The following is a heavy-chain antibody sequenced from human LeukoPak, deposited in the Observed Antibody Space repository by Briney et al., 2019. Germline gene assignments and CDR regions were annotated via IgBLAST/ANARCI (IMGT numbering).Heavy chain of an antibody. CDR3: ARQEVATITPFDY. J-gene: IGHJ4*02. V-gene: IGHV4-4*09. D-gene: IGHD5-12*01. Sequence: SETLSLTCTVSGGSISSYYWSWIRQPPGKGLEWIGYIYTSGSTNYNPSLKSRVTISVDTSKNQFSLKLSSVTAADTAVYYCARQEVATITPFDYWGQGTLVTVSS. CDR2: IYTSGST. CDR1: GGSISSYY.